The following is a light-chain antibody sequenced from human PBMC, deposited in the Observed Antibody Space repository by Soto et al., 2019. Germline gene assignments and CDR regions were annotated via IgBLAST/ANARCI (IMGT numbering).Light chain of an antibody. CDR1: QNITSNY. CDR2: GAS. V-gene: IGKV3-20*01. Sequence: EIVLTQSPGTLSLSPGERATLSCRASQNITSNYLAWYQQKPGQAPRLLIFGASTRSTGIPDRFSGSGSGTEFTLTISSLQPDDFATYYCQQYNSYWTFGQGTKVDIK. CDR3: QQYNSYWT. J-gene: IGKJ1*01.